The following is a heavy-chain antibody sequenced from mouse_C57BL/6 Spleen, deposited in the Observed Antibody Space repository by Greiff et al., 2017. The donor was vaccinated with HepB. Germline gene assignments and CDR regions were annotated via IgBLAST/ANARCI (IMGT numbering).Heavy chain of an antibody. J-gene: IGHJ2*01. CDR2: IYPRDGSN. D-gene: IGHD2-2*01. CDR3: ARESGPYGYAS. CDR1: GYTFTSYD. V-gene: IGHV1-85*01. Sequence: VQLQQSGPELVKPGASVKLSCKASGYTFTSYDINWVKQRPGQGLEWIGWIYPRDGSNKYNEKFKGKATLTVDTSSSTAYMELHSLKSEDSAVYFCARESGPYGYASWGQGTTLTVSS.